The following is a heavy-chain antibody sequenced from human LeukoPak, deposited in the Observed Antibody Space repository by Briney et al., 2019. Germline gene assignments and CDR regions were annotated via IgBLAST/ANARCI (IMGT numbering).Heavy chain of an antibody. V-gene: IGHV4-38-2*01. D-gene: IGHD3-10*01. CDR3: ARTYGSGSYPKRYFDY. CDR1: GYSISSGYY. CDR2: IYHSGST. Sequence: SETLSLTCALSGYSISSGYYWGWIRQPPGKGLEWIGSIYHSGSTYYNPSLKSRVTISVDTSKNQFSLKLSSVTAADTAVYYCARTYGSGSYPKRYFDYWGQGTLVTVSS. J-gene: IGHJ4*02.